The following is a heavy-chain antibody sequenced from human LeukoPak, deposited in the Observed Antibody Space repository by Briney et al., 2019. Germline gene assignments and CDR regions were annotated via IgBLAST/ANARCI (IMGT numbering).Heavy chain of an antibody. J-gene: IGHJ3*02. D-gene: IGHD3-10*01. CDR1: GFTFSSYA. Sequence: GGSLRLSCAPSGFTFSSYAMSWVRQAPGKGLEWVSAISGSGGSTYYADSVKGRFTISRDNSKNSLYLQMNSLRAENTAVYYCTKDLNSGSYPTDAFDIWGQGTMVTVSS. V-gene: IGHV3-23*01. CDR2: ISGSGGST. CDR3: TKDLNSGSYPTDAFDI.